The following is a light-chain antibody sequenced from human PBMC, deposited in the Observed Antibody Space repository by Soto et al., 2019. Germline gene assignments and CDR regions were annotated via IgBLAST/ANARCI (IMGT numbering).Light chain of an antibody. Sequence: QSALTQPASVSGSPGQSITISCTGTSSDVGGYNYVSWYQQHPGKAPKLMIYEVSHRPSGVSDRFSGSKSGNTASLTFSGLQAEDEADYYCSSYTTSSTLVVFGGGTKLTVL. CDR2: EVS. CDR1: SSDVGGYNY. J-gene: IGLJ2*01. CDR3: SSYTTSSTLVV. V-gene: IGLV2-14*01.